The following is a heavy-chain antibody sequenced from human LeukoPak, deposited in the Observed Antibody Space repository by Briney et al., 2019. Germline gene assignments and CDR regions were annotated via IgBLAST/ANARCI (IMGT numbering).Heavy chain of an antibody. CDR1: GFTFSSYG. V-gene: IGHV3-30*18. Sequence: GRSLRLSCAASGFTFSSYGMHWVRQAPGKGLGWVAVISYDGSNKYYADSVKGRFTISRDNSKNTLYLQMNSLRAEDTAVYYCAKSYYGSGSMMWWGFDYWGQGTLVTVSS. CDR2: ISYDGSNK. J-gene: IGHJ4*02. D-gene: IGHD3-10*01. CDR3: AKSYYGSGSMMWWGFDY.